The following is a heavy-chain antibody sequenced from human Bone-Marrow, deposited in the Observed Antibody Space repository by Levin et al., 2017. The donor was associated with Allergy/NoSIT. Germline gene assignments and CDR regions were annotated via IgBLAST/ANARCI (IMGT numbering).Heavy chain of an antibody. CDR2: VSANSGTT. Sequence: LSLTCAASGFTFQKYAMSWVRQAPGKGLQWVSSVSANSGTTYYADSVKGRFTISRDNSKNTVFLEMNILGAEDTAIYYCAKDIVVVPAAGDVFDFWGQGIMVTVSS. J-gene: IGHJ3*01. CDR3: AKDIVVVPAAGDVFDF. V-gene: IGHV3-23*01. D-gene: IGHD2-21*02. CDR1: GFTFQKYA.